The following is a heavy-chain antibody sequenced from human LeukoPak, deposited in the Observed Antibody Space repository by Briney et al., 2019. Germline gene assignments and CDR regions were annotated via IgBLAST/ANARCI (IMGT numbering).Heavy chain of an antibody. V-gene: IGHV3-23*01. CDR1: GLTFRNYA. Sequence: PGGSLRLSCAASGLTFRNYAMTWVRQAPGKGLYWVALIGARDGRTYYADPVKGRFTISRDNFKNTLYLQMNSLRAEDTAIYYCARGLYDYALDVWGQGTAVTVSS. J-gene: IGHJ6*02. CDR2: IGARDGRT. CDR3: ARGLYDYALDV.